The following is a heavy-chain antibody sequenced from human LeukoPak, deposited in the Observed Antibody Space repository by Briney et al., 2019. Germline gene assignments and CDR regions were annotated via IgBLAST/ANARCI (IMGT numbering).Heavy chain of an antibody. CDR1: GGSFSGYY. V-gene: IGHV4-34*01. CDR3: ARGLRYFDWLTVGRGYYFDY. J-gene: IGHJ4*02. D-gene: IGHD3-9*01. CDR2: INHSGST. Sequence: SETLSLTCAVSGGSFSGYYWSWIRQPPGKGLEWIGEINHSGSTNYNPSLKSRVTISVDTSKNQFSLKLSSVTAADTAVYYCARGLRYFDWLTVGRGYYFDYWGQGTLVTVSS.